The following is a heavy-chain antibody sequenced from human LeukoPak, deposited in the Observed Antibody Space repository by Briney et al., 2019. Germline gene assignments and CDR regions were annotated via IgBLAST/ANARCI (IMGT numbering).Heavy chain of an antibody. CDR3: ARDWGNWLVRLPGY. CDR1: GGTLSSYA. Sequence: ASVKVSCKASGGTLSSYAISWVRQAPGQGLEWMGGIIPIFGTANYAQKFQGRVTITADKSTSTAYMELSSLRSEDTAVYYCARDWGNWLVRLPGYWGQGTLVTVSS. D-gene: IGHD6-19*01. CDR2: IIPIFGTA. V-gene: IGHV1-69*06. J-gene: IGHJ4*02.